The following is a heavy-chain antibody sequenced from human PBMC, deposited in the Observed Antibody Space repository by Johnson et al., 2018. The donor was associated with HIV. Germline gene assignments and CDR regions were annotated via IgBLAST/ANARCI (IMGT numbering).Heavy chain of an antibody. V-gene: IGHV3-23*04. D-gene: IGHD1-14*01. Sequence: VQFVESRGGLVQPEGSLRLSCAASGFTFSSYAMSWVRQATGKGLEWVSAIGTAGDTYYPGSWQGRFTISRDNSKNTLYLQMNSLRADDTAVYYCAKDLPRITTSISAFDIWGQGTMVTVSS. CDR2: IGTAGDT. CDR3: AKDLPRITTSISAFDI. J-gene: IGHJ3*02. CDR1: GFTFSSYA.